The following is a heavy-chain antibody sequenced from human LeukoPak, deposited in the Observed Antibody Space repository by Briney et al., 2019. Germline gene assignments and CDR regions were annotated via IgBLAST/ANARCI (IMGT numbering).Heavy chain of an antibody. CDR2: IRSRANKYAT. CDR3: ARRFWYAFDI. Sequence: GGSLKLSCAASGFTFSGSAVHWVRQASGKGLEWVGRIRSRANKYATAYGASVKGRFTVSRDDSKNTAYLQMNSLKTEDTAVYYCARRFWYAFDIWGQGTMVTVSS. D-gene: IGHD3-3*01. V-gene: IGHV3-73*01. CDR1: GFTFSGSA. J-gene: IGHJ3*02.